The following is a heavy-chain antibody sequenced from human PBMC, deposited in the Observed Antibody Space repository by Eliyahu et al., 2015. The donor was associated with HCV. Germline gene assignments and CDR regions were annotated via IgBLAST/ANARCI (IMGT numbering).Heavy chain of an antibody. CDR2: IYYSGXT. Sequence: QLQLQESGPGLVKPSETLSLTCTVSGGSISSSSYYWGWIRQPPGKGLEWIGSIYYSGXTYYNPSLKSRVTISVDTSKNQFSLKLSSVTAADTAVYYCARHAPGRTYYDFWSGTYTGGYWGQGTLVTVSS. J-gene: IGHJ4*02. D-gene: IGHD3-3*01. V-gene: IGHV4-39*01. CDR1: GGSISSSSYY. CDR3: ARHAPGRTYYDFWSGTYTGGY.